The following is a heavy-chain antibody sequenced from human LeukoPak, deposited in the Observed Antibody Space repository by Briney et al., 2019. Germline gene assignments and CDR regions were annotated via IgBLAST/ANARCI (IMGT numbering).Heavy chain of an antibody. V-gene: IGHV3-33*01. CDR3: TRDRGGSPTDVFDY. Sequence: PGGSLRLSCIPSGFSFSSYGMHWVRQAPGKGLEWVAVIWSHGNRKHHSDSVEGRFAISRDNSKNTVYMQMDGLRAEDTAVYYCTRDRGGSPTDVFDYWGQGTLVTVSS. J-gene: IGHJ4*02. CDR1: GFSFSSYG. CDR2: IWSHGNRK. D-gene: IGHD2-15*01.